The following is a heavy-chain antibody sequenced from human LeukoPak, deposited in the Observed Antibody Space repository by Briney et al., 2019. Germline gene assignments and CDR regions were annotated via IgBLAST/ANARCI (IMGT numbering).Heavy chain of an antibody. Sequence: GGSLRLSCAASGFTFSSYAMHWVRQAPGKGLEWVAVISYDGSNKYYADSVKGRFTISRDNSKNTLYLQIHSLRAEDTAVYYCAKDFPERHWGQGTLVTVSS. J-gene: IGHJ4*02. CDR2: ISYDGSNK. V-gene: IGHV3-30-3*01. CDR3: AKDFPERH. CDR1: GFTFSSYA. D-gene: IGHD1-1*01.